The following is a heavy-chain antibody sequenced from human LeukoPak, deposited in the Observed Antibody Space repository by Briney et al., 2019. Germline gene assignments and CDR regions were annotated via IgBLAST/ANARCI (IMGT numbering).Heavy chain of an antibody. J-gene: IGHJ5*02. D-gene: IGHD3-10*01. V-gene: IGHV3-7*04. CDR1: GFTFNIFW. Sequence: GGPLRLSCAASGFTFNIFWMRWVRQAPGKGLEWVANIKEDGSVKYYVDSVKGRFTISRDNDKNSLYLQMNRLRAEDTAVYYCARAPAGSGSWFDPWGQGTLVTVSS. CDR3: ARAPAGSGSWFDP. CDR2: IKEDGSVK.